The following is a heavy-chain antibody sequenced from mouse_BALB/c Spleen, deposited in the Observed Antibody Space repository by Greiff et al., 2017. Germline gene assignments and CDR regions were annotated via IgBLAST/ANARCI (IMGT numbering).Heavy chain of an antibody. CDR2: IYPYNGGT. CDR1: GYTFTDYN. J-gene: IGHJ3*01. D-gene: IGHD2-4*01. CDR3: ARKGYYDYDRAWFAY. Sequence: DVQLQQSGPELVKPGASVKISCKASGYTFTDYNMHWVKQSHGKSLEWIGYIYPYNGGTGYNQKFKSKATLTVDNSSSTAYMELRSLTSEDSAVYYCARKGYYDYDRAWFAYWGQGTLVTVSA. V-gene: IGHV1S29*02.